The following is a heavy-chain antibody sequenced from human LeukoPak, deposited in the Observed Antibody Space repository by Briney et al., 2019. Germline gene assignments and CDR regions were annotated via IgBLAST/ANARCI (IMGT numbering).Heavy chain of an antibody. D-gene: IGHD5-18*01. V-gene: IGHV1-8*02. CDR1: GYTFTSYD. J-gene: IGHJ3*02. Sequence: ASVKVSCNASGYTFTSYDINWVRQATGQGLEWIGWMNPNSGNTGYAQKFQGRVTMTRNTSISTAYMELSSLRSEDTAVYYCARGPSWILDAFDIWGQGTMVTVSS. CDR3: ARGPSWILDAFDI. CDR2: MNPNSGNT.